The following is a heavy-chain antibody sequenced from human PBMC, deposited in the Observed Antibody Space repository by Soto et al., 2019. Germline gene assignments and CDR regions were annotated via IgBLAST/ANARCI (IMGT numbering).Heavy chain of an antibody. J-gene: IGHJ4*02. CDR2: IYHRGST. CDR3: ARDLGTINDY. D-gene: IGHD3-3*01. V-gene: IGHV4-61*08. CDR1: GGSISSGDYY. Sequence: KTSETLSLTCTVSGGSISSGDYYWNWIRQHPGKGLEWIGYIYHRGSTKYNPSLKNRVTISVDTSKNQFSLKLSSVTAADTAVYYCARDLGTINDYWGQGTLVTVSS.